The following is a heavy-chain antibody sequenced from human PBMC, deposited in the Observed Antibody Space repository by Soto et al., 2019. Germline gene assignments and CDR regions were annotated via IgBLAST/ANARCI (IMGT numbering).Heavy chain of an antibody. Sequence: EVLLLESGGGLVQPGGSLRLSCAVYGFSLTSYALTWVRQPPGKGLEWVSSISGSDGGTYYADSVKGRFTLSRDNSKNMLYLQMNSLRAEDTAIYFCAKERGYGANTYYFDHWGQGTLVTVSS. V-gene: IGHV3-23*01. CDR1: GFSLTSYA. CDR3: AKERGYGANTYYFDH. D-gene: IGHD4-17*01. J-gene: IGHJ4*02. CDR2: ISGSDGGT.